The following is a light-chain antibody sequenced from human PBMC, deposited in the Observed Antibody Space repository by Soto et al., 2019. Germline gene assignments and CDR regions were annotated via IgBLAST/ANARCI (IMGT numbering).Light chain of an antibody. CDR2: RNN. V-gene: IGLV1-47*01. Sequence: QSVLTQPPSASGTPGQRVTISCSGSSSNIESNFVYWYQQFPGTAPRLLIYRNNQRPSGVPDRFSGSTSGTAASLAISALRSEDEADYYCTVWDDSLRGRLFGGVTKLTVL. CDR1: SSNIESNF. CDR3: TVWDDSLRGRL. J-gene: IGLJ2*01.